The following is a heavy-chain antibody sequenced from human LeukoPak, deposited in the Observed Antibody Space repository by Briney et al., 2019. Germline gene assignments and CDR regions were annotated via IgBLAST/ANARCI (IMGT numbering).Heavy chain of an antibody. D-gene: IGHD1-26*01. CDR2: INHSGST. CDR3: ARGVREKDY. CDR1: GGSFSGYY. V-gene: IGHV4-34*01. J-gene: IGHJ4*02. Sequence: SETLSLTCAVYGGSFSGYYWSWIRQPPGKGLEWIGEINHSGSTNYNPSLKSRVTISVDTSKNQFSLKLSSVTAADTAVYYCARGVREKDYWGQGTLSPSPQ.